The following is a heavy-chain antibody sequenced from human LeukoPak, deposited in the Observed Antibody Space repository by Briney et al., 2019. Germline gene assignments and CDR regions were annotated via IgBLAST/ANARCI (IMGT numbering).Heavy chain of an antibody. CDR2: INHNGDT. CDR3: GYMTTITHAFDF. D-gene: IGHD5-24*01. CDR1: DGSFRSYY. J-gene: IGHJ4*02. V-gene: IGHV4-34*01. Sequence: SETLSLTCAVYDGSFRSYYWSWIRQPPGKGLEWIGEINHNGDTNYNPSLKSRVTISRDTSKNQFSLRLTSVTAADTAVYYCGYMTTITHAFDFWGQGTLVTVSS.